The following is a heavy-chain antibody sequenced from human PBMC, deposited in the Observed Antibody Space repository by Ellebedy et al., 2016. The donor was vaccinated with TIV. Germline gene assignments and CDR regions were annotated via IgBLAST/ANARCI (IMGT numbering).Heavy chain of an antibody. CDR2: ISYDGSNK. J-gene: IGHJ4*02. V-gene: IGHV3-30*03. CDR3: SRTHGYSYPDY. CDR1: GFTFSTYG. Sequence: PGGSLRLSCAASGFTFSTYGMHWVRQAPGKGLEHVAAISYDGSNKYYADSVKGRFTVSRDNSKNTLYLQINSLRAEDAAVYYCSRTHGYSYPDYWGQGTLVTVSS. D-gene: IGHD5-18*01.